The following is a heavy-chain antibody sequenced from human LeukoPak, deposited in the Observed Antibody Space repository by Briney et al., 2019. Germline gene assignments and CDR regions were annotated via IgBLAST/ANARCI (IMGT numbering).Heavy chain of an antibody. V-gene: IGHV3-21*01. Sequence: GGSLRLSCAASGFTFSSYRMNWVRQAPGKGLEWVSSISSSSSYIYYADSVKGRFTISRDNAKNSLYLQMNSLRAEDTAVYYCARDLSSSTNWFNPWGQGTLVTVSS. J-gene: IGHJ5*02. D-gene: IGHD6-13*01. CDR3: ARDLSSSTNWFNP. CDR2: ISSSSSYI. CDR1: GFTFSSYR.